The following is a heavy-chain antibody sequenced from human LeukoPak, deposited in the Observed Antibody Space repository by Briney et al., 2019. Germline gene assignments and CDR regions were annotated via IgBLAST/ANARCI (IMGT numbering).Heavy chain of an antibody. Sequence: GGSLRLSCAASGFTFSSYAMHWVRQAPGKGLEYVSAISSNGGSTYYANSVKGRFTISRDNSKNTLYPQMGSLRAEDMAVYYCARSGPGAYYYYGMDVWGQGTTVTVSS. J-gene: IGHJ6*02. D-gene: IGHD1-26*01. CDR1: GFTFSSYA. CDR2: ISSNGGST. V-gene: IGHV3-64*01. CDR3: ARSGPGAYYYYGMDV.